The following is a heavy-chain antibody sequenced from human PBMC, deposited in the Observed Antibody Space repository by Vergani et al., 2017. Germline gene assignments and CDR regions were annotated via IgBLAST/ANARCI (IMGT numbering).Heavy chain of an antibody. Sequence: EVQLLESGGGLVQPGGSLRLSCAASGFTFSSYAMSWVRQAPGKGLEWVSAIRGSGGSTYYADSVKGRFTISRDNSKNSLYLQMNSLRAEDTAVYYCAKDWLGGARGYLDYWGQGTLVTVSS. V-gene: IGHV3-23*01. CDR2: IRGSGGST. CDR1: GFTFSSYA. J-gene: IGHJ4*02. CDR3: AKDWLGGARGYLDY. D-gene: IGHD3-16*01.